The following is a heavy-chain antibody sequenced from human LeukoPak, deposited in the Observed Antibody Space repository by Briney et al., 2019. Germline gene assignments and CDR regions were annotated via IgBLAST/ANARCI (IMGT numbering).Heavy chain of an antibody. CDR3: AREGSGVAGHFDY. J-gene: IGHJ4*02. Sequence: GRSLRLSCAASGFTFSSYGMHWIRQAPGKGLEWVAVIWYDGTNTYYADSVKGRFTISRDNSKNTLYLQMNSLRAEDTAVYYCAREGSGVAGHFDYWGQGTLVTVSS. V-gene: IGHV3-33*01. CDR2: IWYDGTNT. D-gene: IGHD6-19*01. CDR1: GFTFSSYG.